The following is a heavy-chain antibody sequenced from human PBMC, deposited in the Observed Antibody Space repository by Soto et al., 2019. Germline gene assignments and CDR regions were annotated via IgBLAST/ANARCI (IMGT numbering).Heavy chain of an antibody. J-gene: IGHJ6*02. CDR2: ISGSGGSE. CDR3: AKGDTTMITDYYAMDV. Sequence: GGSLRLSCAVSGFTFTSYAMTWVRQAPGKGLEWVSAISGSGGSEFYADSVRGRFTISRDNSKNTLYLQMKSLRAEDTALYYCAKGDTTMITDYYAMDVWGQGTTVTVSS. CDR1: GFTFTSYA. D-gene: IGHD5-18*01. V-gene: IGHV3-23*01.